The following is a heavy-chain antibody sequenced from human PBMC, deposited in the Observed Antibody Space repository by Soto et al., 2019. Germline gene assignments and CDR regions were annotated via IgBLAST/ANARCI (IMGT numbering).Heavy chain of an antibody. D-gene: IGHD3-10*01. V-gene: IGHV4-38-2*02. J-gene: IGHJ3*02. CDR3: ARDPSITMPFVI. Sequence: SETLSLTCAVSGYSISSGYYWGWIRQPPGKGLEWIGSIYHSGSTYYNPSLKSRVTISVDTSKNQFSLKLSSVTAADTAVYYCARDPSITMPFVIWGQGTMVTVSS. CDR1: GYSISSGYY. CDR2: IYHSGST.